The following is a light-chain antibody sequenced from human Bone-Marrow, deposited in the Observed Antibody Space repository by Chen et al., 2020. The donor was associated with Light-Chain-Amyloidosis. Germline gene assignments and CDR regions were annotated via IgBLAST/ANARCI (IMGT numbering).Light chain of an antibody. J-gene: IGLJ3*02. V-gene: IGLV3-21*02. CDR2: DDS. CDR3: QVWDRSSDRPV. CDR1: NIGSTS. Sequence: SYVLTQPSSVSVAPGQTATIACGGNNIGSTSVHWYQQTPGQAPLLVGYDDSDRPSGIPVLLSGSNSGNTATLTISRVEAGDEADYYCQVWDRSSDRPVFGGGTKLTVL.